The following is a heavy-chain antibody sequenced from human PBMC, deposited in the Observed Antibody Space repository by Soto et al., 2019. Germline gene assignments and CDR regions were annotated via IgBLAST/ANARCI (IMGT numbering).Heavy chain of an antibody. CDR3: ARIKNYVDSYYYYGMDV. J-gene: IGHJ6*02. CDR1: GGTFSSYA. D-gene: IGHD1-7*01. V-gene: IGHV1-69*13. CDR2: IIPIFGTA. Sequence: VKVSCKASGGTFSSYAISWVRQAPGQGLEWMGGIIPIFGTANYAQRFQGRVTITADESTSTAYMELSSLRSEDTAVYYCARIKNYVDSYYYYGMDVWGQGTTVTVSS.